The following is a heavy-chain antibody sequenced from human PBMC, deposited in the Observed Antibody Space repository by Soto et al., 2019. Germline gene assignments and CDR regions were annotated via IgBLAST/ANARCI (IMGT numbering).Heavy chain of an antibody. CDR2: IIPIFGTA. J-gene: IGHJ6*02. D-gene: IGHD1-26*01. Sequence: QVQLVQSGAEVKKPGSSVKVSCKASGGTFSSYAISWVRQAPGQGLEWMGGIIPIFGTANYAQKFQGRVTITADESTSTAYMELSSLRSEDTAVYYCASRGAATARDYYYYGMDVWGQGTTVTVSS. V-gene: IGHV1-69*01. CDR3: ASRGAATARDYYYYGMDV. CDR1: GGTFSSYA.